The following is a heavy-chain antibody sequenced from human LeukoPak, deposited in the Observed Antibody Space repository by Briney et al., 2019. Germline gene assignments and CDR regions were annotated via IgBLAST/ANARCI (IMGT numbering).Heavy chain of an antibody. Sequence: ASVKVSCKASGYTFTSYGISWVRQAPGQGLEWMGIINPSGGSTSYAQKFQGRVTMTRDTSTSTVYMELSSLRSEDTAVYYCARDSIIPILWLGFDPWGQGTLVTVSS. CDR2: INPSGGST. CDR3: ARDSIIPILWLGFDP. V-gene: IGHV1-46*01. J-gene: IGHJ5*02. CDR1: GYTFTSYG. D-gene: IGHD3-9*01.